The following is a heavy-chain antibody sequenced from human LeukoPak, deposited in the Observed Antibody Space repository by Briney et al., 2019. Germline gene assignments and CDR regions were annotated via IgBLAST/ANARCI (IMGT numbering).Heavy chain of an antibody. V-gene: IGHV3-74*01. J-gene: IGHJ4*02. Sequence: PGGSLRLSCAASGFTFSSYWMHWVRQAPGKGLVWVSRINSDGSSTSYADSVKGRFTISRDNAKNTLYLQMNSLRAEDTAVYYCAKDIALNEWELLLPDYWGQGTLVTVSS. CDR2: INSDGSST. CDR1: GFTFSSYW. CDR3: AKDIALNEWELLLPDY. D-gene: IGHD1-26*01.